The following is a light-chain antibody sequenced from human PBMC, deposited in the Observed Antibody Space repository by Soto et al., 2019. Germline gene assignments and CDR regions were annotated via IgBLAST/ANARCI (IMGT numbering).Light chain of an antibody. V-gene: IGLV2-14*01. CDR1: SSDVGGYKF. CDR2: EVS. J-gene: IGLJ1*01. CDR3: SSYTSSSVYV. Sequence: QSVLTQPASVSGSPGQSITISCTGTSSDVGGYKFVSWYQQHPDKAPKLMIYEVSNRPSGVSNRFSGSKSGNTASLTISGLQAGDEAEYYCSSYTSSSVYVFGTGTKLTVL.